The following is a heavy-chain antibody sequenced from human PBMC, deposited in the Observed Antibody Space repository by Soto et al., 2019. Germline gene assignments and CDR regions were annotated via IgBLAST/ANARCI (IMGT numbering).Heavy chain of an antibody. J-gene: IGHJ4*02. V-gene: IGHV1-18*01. CDR1: GYTFTSYG. CDR3: ARDEGLRSFDY. Sequence: ASVKGSCKAAGYTFTSYGSSWVRQAPGQGLEWMGWISAYNGNTNYAQKLQGRVTMTTDTSTSTAYMELRSLRSDDTAVYYCARDEGLRSFDYWGQGTLVTVSS. CDR2: ISAYNGNT.